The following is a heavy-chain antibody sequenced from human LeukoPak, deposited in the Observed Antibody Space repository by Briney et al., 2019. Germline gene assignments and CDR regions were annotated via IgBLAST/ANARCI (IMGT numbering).Heavy chain of an antibody. CDR2: ISYDGSNK. Sequence: PGRSLRLSCAASGFTFSSYGMHWVRQAPGKGLEWVAVISYDGSNKYYADSVKGRFTISRDNSKNTLYLQMNSLRAEDTAVYYCAKDHPPLALGLFIGYWGQGTLVTVSS. CDR3: AKDHPPLALGLFIGY. V-gene: IGHV3-30*18. J-gene: IGHJ4*02. CDR1: GFTFSSYG.